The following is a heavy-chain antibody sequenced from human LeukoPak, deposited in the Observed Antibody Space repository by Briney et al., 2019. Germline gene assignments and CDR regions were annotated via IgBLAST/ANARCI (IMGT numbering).Heavy chain of an antibody. CDR1: GFTFSSYW. V-gene: IGHV3-7*01. Sequence: PGGSLRLSCAASGFTFSSYWMSWVRQAPGRGLEWVAIIKQDGSEKYYVDSVKGRFTISRDNAKNSLYLQMNSLRAEDTAVYYCARVGGNTGRYYDFWSGSRKDAFDIWGQGTMVTVSS. D-gene: IGHD3-3*01. CDR3: ARVGGNTGRYYDFWSGSRKDAFDI. CDR2: IKQDGSEK. J-gene: IGHJ3*02.